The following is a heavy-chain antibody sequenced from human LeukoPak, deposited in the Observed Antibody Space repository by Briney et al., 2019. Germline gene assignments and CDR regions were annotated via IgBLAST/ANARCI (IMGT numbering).Heavy chain of an antibody. CDR3: AREKSDIVVVPAAPSFSDY. CDR2: ISWNSGSI. Sequence: GGSLRLSCAASGFTFDDYAMHWVRQAPGKGLEWVSGISWNSGSIGYADSVKGRFTISRDNAKNSLYLQMNSLRAEDTAVYYCAREKSDIVVVPAAPSFSDYWGQGTLVTVSS. V-gene: IGHV3-9*01. D-gene: IGHD2-2*01. CDR1: GFTFDDYA. J-gene: IGHJ4*02.